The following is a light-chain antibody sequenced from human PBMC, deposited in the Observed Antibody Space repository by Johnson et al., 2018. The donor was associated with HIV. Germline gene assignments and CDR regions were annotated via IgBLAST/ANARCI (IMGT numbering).Light chain of an antibody. J-gene: IGLJ1*01. CDR1: SSNIGNND. Sequence: QSVLTQPPSVSAAPGQKVTISCSGSSSNIGNNDVSWYQQLPGTAPKLLITDNNKRPSGIPDRFSGSKSGTSATLVISGLPTGDEAAYYCGTWDTSLSAPYVFGTGTKVTVL. CDR3: GTWDTSLSAPYV. V-gene: IGLV1-51*01. CDR2: DNN.